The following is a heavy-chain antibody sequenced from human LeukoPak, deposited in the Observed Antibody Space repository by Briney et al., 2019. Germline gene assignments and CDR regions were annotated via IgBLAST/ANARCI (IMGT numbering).Heavy chain of an antibody. D-gene: IGHD4-17*01. CDR3: AKVGLGGDYEGYLDY. CDR1: GFTFSSYT. V-gene: IGHV3-23*01. Sequence: GRSLRLSCAASGFTFSSYTMSWVRPAPGKRLWWVSAISGSGGSTYYADSVKGRFTISRDNSKNTLYLQMNSLRAEDAAVYYCAKVGLGGDYEGYLDYWGQGTLVTVSS. CDR2: ISGSGGST. J-gene: IGHJ4*02.